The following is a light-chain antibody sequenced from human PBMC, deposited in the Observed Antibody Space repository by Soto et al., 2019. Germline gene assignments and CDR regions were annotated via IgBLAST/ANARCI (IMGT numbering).Light chain of an antibody. V-gene: IGLV2-23*02. CDR3: CSYAGSSSAYV. CDR2: EVS. CDR1: SSDVGSYNV. J-gene: IGLJ1*01. Sequence: QSVLTQPTSVSGAPGQSITISCTGTSSDVGSYNVVSWYQQHPGKAPKLLIYEVSKWPSGVSDRFSGSKSGNTASLTISGLQAEDEADYHCCSYAGSSSAYVFGTGTKVTVL.